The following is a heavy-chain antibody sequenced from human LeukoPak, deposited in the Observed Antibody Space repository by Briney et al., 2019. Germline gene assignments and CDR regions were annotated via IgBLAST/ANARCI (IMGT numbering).Heavy chain of an antibody. V-gene: IGHV4-39*07. CDR3: ARVGYSYGVDY. Sequence: SETLSLTCTVSGGSISSSSYYWGWIRQPPGKGLEWIVSIYYSGSTYYNPSLKSRVTISVDTSKSQFSLKLSSVTAADTAVYYCARVGYSYGVDYWGQGTLVTVSS. CDR2: IYYSGST. CDR1: GGSISSSSYY. D-gene: IGHD5-18*01. J-gene: IGHJ4*02.